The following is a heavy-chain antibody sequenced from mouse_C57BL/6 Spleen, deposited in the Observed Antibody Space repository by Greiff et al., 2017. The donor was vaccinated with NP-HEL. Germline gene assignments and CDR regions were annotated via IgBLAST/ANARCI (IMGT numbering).Heavy chain of an antibody. Sequence: QVHVKQSGAELVKPGASVKISCKASGYAFSSYWMNWVKQRPGKGLEWIGQIYPGDGDTNYNGKFKGKATLTADKSSSTAYMQLSSLTSEDSAVYFCARQGAQATAYWGQGTLVTVSA. V-gene: IGHV1-80*01. J-gene: IGHJ3*01. D-gene: IGHD3-2*02. CDR2: IYPGDGDT. CDR1: GYAFSSYW. CDR3: ARQGAQATAY.